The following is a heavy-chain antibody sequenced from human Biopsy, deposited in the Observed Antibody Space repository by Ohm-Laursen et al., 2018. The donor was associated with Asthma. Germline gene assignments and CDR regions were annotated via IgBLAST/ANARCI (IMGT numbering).Heavy chain of an antibody. D-gene: IGHD3-9*01. CDR3: ARTYYDFLTGQVKDVFGV. CDR2: VNTGNGDT. Sequence: APSVKASCKASGYNFISLAIHWVRQAPGQRLEWMGWVNTGNGDTKYSQKFQGRVTITRDTSASTAYMELRSLRSEDTATYYCARTYYDFLTGQVKDVFGVWGQGTMVTVSS. V-gene: IGHV1-3*04. CDR1: GYNFISLA. J-gene: IGHJ3*01.